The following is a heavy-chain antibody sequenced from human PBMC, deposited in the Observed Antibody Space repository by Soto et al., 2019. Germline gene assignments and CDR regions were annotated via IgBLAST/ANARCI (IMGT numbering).Heavy chain of an antibody. Sequence: SETLSLTCTVSGGSISSYYWSWIRQPPGKGLEWIGYIYYSGSTNYNPSLKSRVTISVDTSKNQFSLKLSSVTAADTAVYYCACGYSYGRDIHFDYWGQGTLVTVSS. CDR1: GGSISSYY. J-gene: IGHJ4*02. V-gene: IGHV4-59*01. CDR2: IYYSGST. D-gene: IGHD5-18*01. CDR3: ACGYSYGRDIHFDY.